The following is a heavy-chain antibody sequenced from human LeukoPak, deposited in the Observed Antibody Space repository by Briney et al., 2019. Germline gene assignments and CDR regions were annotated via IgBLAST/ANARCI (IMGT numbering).Heavy chain of an antibody. CDR1: GGTFSSYA. D-gene: IGHD2-21*01. Sequence: GASVKVSCKASGGTFSSYAISWVRQAPGQGLEWMGIINPSGGSTSYAQKFQGRVTMTRDTSTSTVYMELSSLRSEDTAVYYCARESLRVLGIEYYFDYWGQGTLVTVSS. V-gene: IGHV1-46*01. CDR2: INPSGGST. J-gene: IGHJ4*02. CDR3: ARESLRVLGIEYYFDY.